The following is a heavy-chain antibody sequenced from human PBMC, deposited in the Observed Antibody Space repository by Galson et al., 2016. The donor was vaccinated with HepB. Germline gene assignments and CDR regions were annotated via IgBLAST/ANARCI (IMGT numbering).Heavy chain of an antibody. V-gene: IGHV4-31*03. D-gene: IGHD4-17*01. CDR3: ARRTTVTKGFDY. CDR2: VYHRGNT. Sequence: TLSLTCTVSGDSMSRGDDYWTWIRQHPGKGLEWIGHVYHRGNTYYNPSLKSRVTMSVDTSKKQFALRLSSVTAADTAVYYCARRTTVTKGFDYWGQGALVTVSS. CDR1: GDSMSRGDDY. J-gene: IGHJ4*02.